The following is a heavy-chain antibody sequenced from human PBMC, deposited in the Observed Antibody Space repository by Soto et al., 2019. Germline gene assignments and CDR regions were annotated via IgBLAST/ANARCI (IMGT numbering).Heavy chain of an antibody. D-gene: IGHD6-6*01. Sequence: LSLTCTVSGGSISSYYWSWIRQPPGKGLEWIGYIYYSGSTNYNPSLKSRVTISVDTSKNQFSLKLSSVTAADTAVYYCARFEYSSFSYYYYGMDVWGQGTTVTVSS. CDR3: ARFEYSSFSYYYYGMDV. CDR2: IYYSGST. V-gene: IGHV4-59*01. J-gene: IGHJ6*02. CDR1: GGSISSYY.